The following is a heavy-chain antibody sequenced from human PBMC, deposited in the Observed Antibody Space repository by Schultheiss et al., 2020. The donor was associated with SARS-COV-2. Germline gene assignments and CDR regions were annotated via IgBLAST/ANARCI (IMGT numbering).Heavy chain of an antibody. CDR3: ARTSRINYGMDV. CDR1: GYTFTSYY. V-gene: IGHV1-18*04. D-gene: IGHD2-2*01. J-gene: IGHJ6*02. CDR2: ISAYNGNT. Sequence: GESLKISCKASGYTFTSYYMHWVRQAPGQGLEWMGWISAYNGNTNYAQKLQGRVTMTTDTSTSTAYMELRSLRSDDTAVYYCARTSRINYGMDVWGQGTTVTVSS.